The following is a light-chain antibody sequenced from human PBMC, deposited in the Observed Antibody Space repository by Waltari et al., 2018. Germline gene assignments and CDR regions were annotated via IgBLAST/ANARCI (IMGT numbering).Light chain of an antibody. V-gene: IGKV3-15*01. J-gene: IGKJ1*01. CDR1: QSISRN. CDR2: GAS. CDR3: QQYNDWPRT. Sequence: EIVMTQSPVTLSVSPGERATLSCRASQSISRNLAWYQQKPGQAPRLLIYGASTRAPGISARFSGSGSGTEFTLTISSMQSEDFVLYYCQQYNDWPRTFGQGTRVEIK.